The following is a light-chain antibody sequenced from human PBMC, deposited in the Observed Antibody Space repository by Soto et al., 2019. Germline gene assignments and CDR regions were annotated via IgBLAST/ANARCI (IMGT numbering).Light chain of an antibody. CDR1: QGISSY. CDR2: AAS. J-gene: IGKJ3*01. Sequence: IQLTQSPSSLSASVGDRVTITCRASQGISSYLAWYQQKSGQAPKLLINAASTLRSGVPSRFSGSGSGTDFTLTIDSLQPEDFATYYCQQSYNSPFNFGPGTKVDIK. CDR3: QQSYNSPFN. V-gene: IGKV1-39*01.